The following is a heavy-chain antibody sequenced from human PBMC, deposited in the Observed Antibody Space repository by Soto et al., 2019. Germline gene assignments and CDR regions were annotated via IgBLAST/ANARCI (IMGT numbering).Heavy chain of an antibody. CDR3: ARENLKWFDP. Sequence: SETLSLTCTVSGGSISTYYWSWIRQPPGMGLEWIGYIYHSGTTSYNPSLESRVTISIDTSKKQVSLKLTSVTAADTTVYYCARENLKWFDPWGQGTLVTVSS. J-gene: IGHJ5*02. D-gene: IGHD3-9*01. V-gene: IGHV4-59*01. CDR2: IYHSGTT. CDR1: GGSISTYY.